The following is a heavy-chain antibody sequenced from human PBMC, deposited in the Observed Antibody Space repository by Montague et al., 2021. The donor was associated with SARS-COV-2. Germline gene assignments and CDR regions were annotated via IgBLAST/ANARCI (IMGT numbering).Heavy chain of an antibody. Sequence: SETLSLTCTGAGGSSSSSSYYWGGIRQPPGKGLAWIGSSYYSGRTYYNPSLKSRVTISVDTSKNQFSLKLSSVTDTDTAVYYCARREDYYGSGSYPNWGQGTLVTVSS. V-gene: IGHV4-39*01. CDR3: ARREDYYGSGSYPN. CDR2: SYYSGRT. D-gene: IGHD3-10*01. CDR1: GGSSSSSSYY. J-gene: IGHJ4*02.